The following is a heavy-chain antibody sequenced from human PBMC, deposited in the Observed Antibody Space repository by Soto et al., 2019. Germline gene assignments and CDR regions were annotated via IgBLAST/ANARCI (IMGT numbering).Heavy chain of an antibody. CDR2: ISNDGSNR. Sequence: PGGSLRLSCAASGLTFRSYGMHWVRQAPGKGLEWVAVISNDGSNRYYADSVKGRFTISRDTSKNTLYLQMNSLRAEDTAVYYCAKDYSTWCMDVWGQGTTVTVSS. D-gene: IGHD6-13*01. CDR1: GLTFRSYG. V-gene: IGHV3-30*18. CDR3: AKDYSTWCMDV. J-gene: IGHJ6*02.